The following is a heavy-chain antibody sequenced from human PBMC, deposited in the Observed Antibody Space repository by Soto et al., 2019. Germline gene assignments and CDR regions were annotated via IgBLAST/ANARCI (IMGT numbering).Heavy chain of an antibody. CDR2: ISGSGGST. CDR1: GFTFSSYA. Sequence: EVQLLESGGGLVQPGGSLRLSCAASGFTFSSYAMGWVRQAPGKGLEGVSAISGSGGSTYYADSVKGRFTISRDNAKNALYLQMNSLRAEDTAVYYCATSDRSGYDPFDCWGQGTLVTVSS. D-gene: IGHD3-22*01. V-gene: IGHV3-23*01. CDR3: ATSDRSGYDPFDC. J-gene: IGHJ4*02.